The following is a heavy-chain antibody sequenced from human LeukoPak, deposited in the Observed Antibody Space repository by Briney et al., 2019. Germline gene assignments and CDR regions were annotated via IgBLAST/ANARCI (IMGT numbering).Heavy chain of an antibody. CDR3: ARVQIYDILTGSDY. V-gene: IGHV3-21*01. Sequence: GGSLRLSCAASGFTFSSYSMNWVRQAPGKGLECVSSISSSSSYIYYADSVKGRFTISRDNAKNSLYLQMNSLRAEDTDVYYCARVQIYDILTGSDYWGQGTLVTVSS. CDR1: GFTFSSYS. CDR2: ISSSSSYI. D-gene: IGHD3-9*01. J-gene: IGHJ4*02.